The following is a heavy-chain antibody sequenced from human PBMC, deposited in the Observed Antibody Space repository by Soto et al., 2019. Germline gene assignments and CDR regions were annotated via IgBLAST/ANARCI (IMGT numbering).Heavy chain of an antibody. D-gene: IGHD3-9*01. CDR3: AKFILFVPSNYDILTGCFDY. V-gene: IGHV3-74*01. CDR2: VNSDGDTT. J-gene: IGHJ4*02. CDR1: GFTFRNYW. Sequence: PGGSLRLSCAASGFTFRNYWMHWVRQAPGKGLVWVSRVNSDGDTTYYADSVKGRFTISRDSAKNTLYLQMNSLRAEDTAVYYCAKFILFVPSNYDILTGCFDYWGQGTLVTVSS.